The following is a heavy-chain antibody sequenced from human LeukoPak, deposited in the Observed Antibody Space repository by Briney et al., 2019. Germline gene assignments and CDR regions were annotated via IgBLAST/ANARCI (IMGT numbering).Heavy chain of an antibody. CDR2: ISGSSTYI. D-gene: IGHD1-26*01. J-gene: IGHJ4*02. Sequence: PGESLRLSCAASGFTFSSYSMNWVRQAKGKGLEWVSSISGSSTYIYYADSVRGRFTISRDNATNSLYLHMNSLRAEDTAVYYCASEVGATDDYWGQGTLVTVSS. CDR3: ASEVGATDDY. CDR1: GFTFSSYS. V-gene: IGHV3-21*01.